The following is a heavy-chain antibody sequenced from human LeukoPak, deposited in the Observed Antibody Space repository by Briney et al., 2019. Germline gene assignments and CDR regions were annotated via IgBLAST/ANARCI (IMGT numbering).Heavy chain of an antibody. CDR1: GGPIGKHY. Sequence: PSETLSLTCTVSGGPIGKHYWTWILRPPGKGLEWIGYVAFDGRTVYNPSLSSRLTMSVDPSMGQFSLSLTSVTAADTAIYYCARLPDISGWPFDCWGQGTLVTVSS. D-gene: IGHD6-19*01. J-gene: IGHJ4*02. CDR3: ARLPDISGWPFDC. CDR2: VAFDGRT. V-gene: IGHV4-59*11.